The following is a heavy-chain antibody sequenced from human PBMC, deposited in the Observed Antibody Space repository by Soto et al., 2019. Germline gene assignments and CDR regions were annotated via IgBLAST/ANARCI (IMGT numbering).Heavy chain of an antibody. CDR1: GGAICRRRYY. CDR2: IYYSGST. J-gene: IGHJ4*02. Sequence: ASATLSLTRALSGGAICRRRYYRRGVRQPPGKGLEWIGSIYYSGSTYYNPSLKSRVTISVDTSKNQFSPKLSSVTAADTAVYYCARQYYDILTGDHYWGQGTLVTVS. D-gene: IGHD3-9*01. CDR3: ARQYYDILTGDHY. V-gene: IGHV4-39*01.